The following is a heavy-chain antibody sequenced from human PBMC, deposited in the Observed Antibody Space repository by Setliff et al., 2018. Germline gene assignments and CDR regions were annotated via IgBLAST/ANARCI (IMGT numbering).Heavy chain of an antibody. J-gene: IGHJ4*02. D-gene: IGHD3-10*02. CDR1: GFTFSDSW. V-gene: IGHV3-7*01. CDR2: INEDGSAQ. CDR3: LGAGTCSY. Sequence: PGGSLRLSCAASGFTFSDSWMSWVRQVPGKGLEWVANINEDGSAQFYVDSVLGRFTISRDNAKNSLSLQMNSLRSGDTAVYYCLGAGTCSYWGQGTRVTVSS.